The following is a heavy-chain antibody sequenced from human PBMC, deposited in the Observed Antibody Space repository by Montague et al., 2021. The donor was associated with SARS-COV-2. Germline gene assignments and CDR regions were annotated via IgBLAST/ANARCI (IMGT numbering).Heavy chain of an antibody. CDR1: GFSLIGYS. CDR3: AKGAFSYGINIMDS. CDR2: LRGSDGAT. V-gene: IGHV3-23*01. Sequence: SLRLSCAASGFSLIGYSMSWVRQTPGKGLELVSALRGSDGATFYADSVNGRFTISRDTSKSTLFLQMISLRADDTALYYCAKGAFSYGINIMDSWGQGTLVTVSS. D-gene: IGHD2-21*01. J-gene: IGHJ4*02.